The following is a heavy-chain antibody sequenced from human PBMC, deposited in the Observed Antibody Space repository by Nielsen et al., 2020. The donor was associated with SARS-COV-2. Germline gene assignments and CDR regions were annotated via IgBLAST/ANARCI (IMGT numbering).Heavy chain of an antibody. D-gene: IGHD6-13*01. V-gene: IGHV3-33*01. Sequence: GESLKISCAASGFTFSSYGMHWVRQAPGKGLEWVAVIWYDGSNKYYADSVKGRFTISRDNSKNTLYLQMNSLKAEDTAVYYCARGDSSSWIYYYYYMDVWGKGTTVTVSS. CDR1: GFTFSSYG. CDR3: ARGDSSSWIYYYYYMDV. J-gene: IGHJ6*03. CDR2: IWYDGSNK.